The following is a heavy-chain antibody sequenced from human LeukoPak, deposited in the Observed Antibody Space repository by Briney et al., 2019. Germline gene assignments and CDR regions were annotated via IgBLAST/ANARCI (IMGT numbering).Heavy chain of an antibody. Sequence: ASVKVSCKASGYTFTGYYMHWVRQAPGQGLEWMGWINPNSGGTNYAQKFQGWVTMTRDTSISTAYMELSRLRSDDTAVYYCARALRGYYYDSSGYYSFDYWGQGTLVTVSS. V-gene: IGHV1-2*04. CDR1: GYTFTGYY. CDR2: INPNSGGT. CDR3: ARALRGYYYDSSGYYSFDY. D-gene: IGHD3-22*01. J-gene: IGHJ4*02.